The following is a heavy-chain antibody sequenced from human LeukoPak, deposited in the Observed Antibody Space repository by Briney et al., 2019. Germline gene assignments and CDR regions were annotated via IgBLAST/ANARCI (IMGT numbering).Heavy chain of an antibody. J-gene: IGHJ4*02. Sequence: GGSLRLSCAASGFTFNSYAMHWVRQAPGKGLEWVAVISSDGSNNYYADSVKGRFTISRDNSKNTLFLQVNSLRAEDTAVYYCARDRYSSGWYGDFDCWGQGTLVTVSS. D-gene: IGHD6-19*01. CDR1: GFTFNSYA. CDR3: ARDRYSSGWYGDFDC. V-gene: IGHV3-30-3*01. CDR2: ISSDGSNN.